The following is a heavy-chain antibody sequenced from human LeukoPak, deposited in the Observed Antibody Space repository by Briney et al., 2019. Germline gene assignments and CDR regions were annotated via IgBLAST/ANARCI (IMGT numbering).Heavy chain of an antibody. CDR1: GYTFTDYY. D-gene: IGHD4-17*01. Sequence: ASVKVSCKASGYTFTDYYIHWVRQRQAPGQGLEWMGWISAYNGNTNYAQKLQGRVTMTRDTSTSTAYMELRSLRSDDTAVYYCARADYGDYTDYFDYWGQGTLVTVSS. CDR2: ISAYNGNT. V-gene: IGHV1-18*04. CDR3: ARADYGDYTDYFDY. J-gene: IGHJ4*02.